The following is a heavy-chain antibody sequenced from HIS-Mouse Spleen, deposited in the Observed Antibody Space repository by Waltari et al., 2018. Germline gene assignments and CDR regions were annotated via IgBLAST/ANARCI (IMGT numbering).Heavy chain of an antibody. CDR1: GFPLSPLG. V-gene: IGHV3-33*06. D-gene: IGHD2-8*01. CDR2: IWYDGSNK. CDR3: AKGGLMVYAIGDY. J-gene: IGHJ4*02. Sequence: QAQLVGSGAGVLQPGRPQNLPCAASGFPLSPLGMHWVRQAPGKGLEWVAVIWYDGSNKYYADSVKGRFTISRDNSKNTLYLQMNSLRAEDTAVYYCAKGGLMVYAIGDYWGQGTLVTVSS.